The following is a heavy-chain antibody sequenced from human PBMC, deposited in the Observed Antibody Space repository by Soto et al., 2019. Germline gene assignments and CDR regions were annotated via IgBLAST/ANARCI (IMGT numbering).Heavy chain of an antibody. CDR1: GYTFSSYG. CDR2: ISTHNDNT. V-gene: IGHV1-18*04. Sequence: QVQLVQSGAEVKKPGASVKVSCRASGYTFSSYGISWVRHAPGQGLEWMGWISTHNDNTNYAQKLQGRVTMTTDTSTRTSYMELRSLRADDTAFYYCARAAGSSTLLFDYWGQGTLVTVSS. CDR3: ARAAGSSTLLFDY. D-gene: IGHD6-13*01. J-gene: IGHJ4*02.